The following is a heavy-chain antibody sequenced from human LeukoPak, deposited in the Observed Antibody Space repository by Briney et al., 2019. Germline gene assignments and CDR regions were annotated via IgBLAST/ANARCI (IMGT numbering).Heavy chain of an antibody. D-gene: IGHD2-15*01. J-gene: IGHJ4*02. Sequence: GGSLRLSCAASGFTVSSNYMSWVRQAPGKGLEWVSVIYSGGSTYYADSVKGRFTISRDNSKNTLYLQMNSLRAEDTAVYYCAKDLIVVVVAATTHFDYWGQGTLVTVSS. CDR1: GFTVSSNY. V-gene: IGHV3-66*01. CDR2: IYSGGST. CDR3: AKDLIVVVVAATTHFDY.